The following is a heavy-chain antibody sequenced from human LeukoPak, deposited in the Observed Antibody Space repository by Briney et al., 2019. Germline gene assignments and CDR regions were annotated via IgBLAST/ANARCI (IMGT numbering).Heavy chain of an antibody. CDR3: AKVGIRISLIVVVFTTADAWYFDL. Sequence: GGSLRLSCAASGFTFSNYAMSWIRQAPGKGLEWVSGISGSGGSTYYADSVTGRLTTSRDNSKNTLYRQMDSLRTKDPAVYYCAKVGIRISLIVVVFTTADAWYFDLWGRGTLVTVSS. V-gene: IGHV3-23*01. D-gene: IGHD3-22*01. CDR1: GFTFSNYA. CDR2: ISGSGGST. J-gene: IGHJ2*01.